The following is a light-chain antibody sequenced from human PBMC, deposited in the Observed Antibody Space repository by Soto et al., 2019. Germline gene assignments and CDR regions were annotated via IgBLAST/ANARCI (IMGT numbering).Light chain of an antibody. CDR3: QQFDTVPPT. CDR1: QDITNY. CDR2: DAS. Sequence: DIQMTQSPSSLSASVGDRVTITWQASQDITNYLNWYQQKPGKAPKLLIFDASNLETGVPSRFSGSGSGTDFTFTISSLQPEDFGTYYCQQFDTVPPTFGPGTKVDIK. V-gene: IGKV1-33*01. J-gene: IGKJ3*01.